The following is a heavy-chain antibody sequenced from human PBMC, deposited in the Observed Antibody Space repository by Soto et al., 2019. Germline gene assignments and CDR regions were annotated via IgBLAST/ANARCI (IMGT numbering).Heavy chain of an antibody. J-gene: IGHJ5*02. CDR2: LYWNDDN. CDR3: VDTSGWQHTT. Sequence: QITLKESGTTLVKPTQTLTLTCTFSGFSLSSTAVGVAWIRQPPGKALEWLALLYWNDDNRYSPSLKIRLTLTKDTSKNQVILTLIDVDPVDTATYYGVDTSGWQHTTWGQGTLFTVSS. D-gene: IGHD1-1*01. CDR1: GFSLSSTAVG. V-gene: IGHV2-5*01.